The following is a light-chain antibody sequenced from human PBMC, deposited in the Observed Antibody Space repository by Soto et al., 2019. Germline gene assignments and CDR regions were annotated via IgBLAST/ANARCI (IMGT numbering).Light chain of an antibody. V-gene: IGKV1-39*01. Sequence: DIQMTQSPASLSASVGDRVTISCRASQTISTFLNWYQQKPGTAPRLLIYRASSVQSGVPPRFSGSGSGRDFTLTISSLRPEDIATYFCQQLYSHPLTFGGGTKVDIK. CDR2: RAS. J-gene: IGKJ4*01. CDR3: QQLYSHPLT. CDR1: QTISTF.